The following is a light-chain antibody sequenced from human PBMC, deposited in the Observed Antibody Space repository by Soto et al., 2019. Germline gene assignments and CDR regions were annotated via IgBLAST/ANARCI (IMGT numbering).Light chain of an antibody. Sequence: EIVITQSPSTLSVSPGERATLSCRASQSVSSNLAWYQQKPGQAPRLLIYGASTRATGIPARFSGSGSGTEFTLTISSLQYEDFAVYYCQQYYNWPITFGQGTRLEI. CDR3: QQYYNWPIT. V-gene: IGKV3-15*01. J-gene: IGKJ5*01. CDR2: GAS. CDR1: QSVSSN.